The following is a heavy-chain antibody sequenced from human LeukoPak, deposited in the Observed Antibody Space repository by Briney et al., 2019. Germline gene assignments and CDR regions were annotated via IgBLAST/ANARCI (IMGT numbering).Heavy chain of an antibody. CDR1: GFTFSSYG. D-gene: IGHD4-23*01. CDR2: IRYDGSNK. J-gene: IGHJ2*01. Sequence: GGSLRLSCAASGFTFSSYGMHWVRQAPGKGLEWVAFIRYDGSNKYYADSVKGRFTISRDNSKNTLYLQMNSLRAEDTAIYFCAKNSVVVTPWRFFDLWGRGTLVTVSS. CDR3: AKNSVVVTPWRFFDL. V-gene: IGHV3-30*02.